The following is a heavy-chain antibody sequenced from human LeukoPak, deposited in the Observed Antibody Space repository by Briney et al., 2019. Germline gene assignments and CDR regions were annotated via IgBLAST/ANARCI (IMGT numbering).Heavy chain of an antibody. D-gene: IGHD2-2*01. Sequence: ASVKVSCKASGYTFTSYAMHWVRQAPGQRLEWMGWINAGNGNTKYSQEFQGRVTITRDTSASTAYMELSSLRSEDMAVYYCARGGMTRYCSSTSCYHFDYWGQGTLVTVSS. CDR3: ARGGMTRYCSSTSCYHFDY. CDR2: INAGNGNT. V-gene: IGHV1-3*03. CDR1: GYTFTSYA. J-gene: IGHJ4*02.